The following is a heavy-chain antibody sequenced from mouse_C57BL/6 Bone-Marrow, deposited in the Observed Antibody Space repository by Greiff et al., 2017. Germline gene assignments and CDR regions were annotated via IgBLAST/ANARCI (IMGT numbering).Heavy chain of an antibody. V-gene: IGHV1-5*01. Sequence: VQLQQSGTVLARPGASVKMSCKTSGYTFTSYWMHWVKQRPGQGLEWIGAIYPGNSDTSYNQKFKGKAKLTAATSASTAYMELSSLTNEDSAVYYCTRTWDYFDYWGQGTTLTVSS. CDR3: TRTWDYFDY. J-gene: IGHJ2*01. D-gene: IGHD4-1*01. CDR1: GYTFTSYW. CDR2: IYPGNSDT.